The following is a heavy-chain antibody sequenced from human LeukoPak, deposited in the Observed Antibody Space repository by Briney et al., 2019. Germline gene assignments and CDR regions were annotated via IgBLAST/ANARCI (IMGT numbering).Heavy chain of an antibody. CDR3: ARIVGLDTMVRGVIISAFDI. Sequence: PGGSLRLSCAASGFTFSNYAMSWVRQAPGKGPEWVANIKQDGSEKYYVDSVKGRFTISRDNAKNSLYLQMNSLRAEDTAVYYCARIVGLDTMVRGVIISAFDIWGQGTMVTVSS. CDR1: GFTFSNYA. V-gene: IGHV3-7*01. D-gene: IGHD3-10*01. CDR2: IKQDGSEK. J-gene: IGHJ3*02.